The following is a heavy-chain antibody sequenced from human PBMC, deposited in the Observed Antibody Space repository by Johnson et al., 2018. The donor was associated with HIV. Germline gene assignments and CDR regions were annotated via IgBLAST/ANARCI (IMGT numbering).Heavy chain of an antibody. CDR1: GFTFDDYA. CDR2: ISWNSGSI. Sequence: VQLVESGGGLVQPGRSLRLSCAASGFTFDDYAMHWVRQAPGKGLEWVSGISWNSGSIGYADSVKGRFTISRDNAKNSLCLQMNSLGAEDTAVYYCAKERRNYLVFGAFDIWGQGTMVTVSS. CDR3: AKERRNYLVFGAFDI. V-gene: IGHV3-9*01. D-gene: IGHD1-7*01. J-gene: IGHJ3*02.